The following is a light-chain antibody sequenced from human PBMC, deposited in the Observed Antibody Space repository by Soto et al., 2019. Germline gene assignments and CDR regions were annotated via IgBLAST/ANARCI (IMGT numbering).Light chain of an antibody. V-gene: IGKV3-20*01. J-gene: IGKJ4*01. CDR1: QSVSSDY. Sequence: EIVLTQSPGTLSLSPGERATLSCRASQSVSSDYLAWYQQKPGQAPRLLIYAASRRATGIPDRFSGSGSGTDFTLAICRLEPEDFAVYYCQQYGSSPRLTFGGGTKVEI. CDR3: QQYGSSPRLT. CDR2: AAS.